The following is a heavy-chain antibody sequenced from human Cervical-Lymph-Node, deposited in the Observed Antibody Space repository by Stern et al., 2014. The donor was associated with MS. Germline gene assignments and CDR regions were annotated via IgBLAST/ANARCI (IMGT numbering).Heavy chain of an antibody. Sequence: EVQLVESGGGLVQPGRSLRLSCIASGFTFGDYDMSWFRQAPGKGLEWVGFIRGKADGATIEYAASVKGRFTISRDDSKSIAYLQMNSLKTEDTAVYYCTREGSRGVIEHWGQGTLVTVSS. D-gene: IGHD3-10*01. CDR1: GFTFGDYD. V-gene: IGHV3-49*03. CDR3: TREGSRGVIEH. CDR2: IRGKADGATI. J-gene: IGHJ4*02.